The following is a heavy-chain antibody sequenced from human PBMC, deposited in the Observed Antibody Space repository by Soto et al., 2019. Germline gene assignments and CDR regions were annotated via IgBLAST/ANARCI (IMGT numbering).Heavy chain of an antibody. D-gene: IGHD3-10*01. CDR3: AKYPTMALWCGELLSSNYYYYMDV. V-gene: IGHV3-23*01. CDR1: GFTFSSYA. CDR2: ISGSGGST. Sequence: EVQLLESGGGLVQPGGSLRLSCAASGFTFSSYAMSWVRQAPGKGLEWVSAISGSGGSTYYADSVKGRFTISRDNSKNTLYLQMNSLRAEDTAVYYCAKYPTMALWCGELLSSNYYYYMDVWGKGTTVTVSS. J-gene: IGHJ6*03.